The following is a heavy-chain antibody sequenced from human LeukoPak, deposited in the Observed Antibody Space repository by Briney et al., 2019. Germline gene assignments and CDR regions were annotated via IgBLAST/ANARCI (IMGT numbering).Heavy chain of an antibody. Sequence: GGSLRLSCAASGFTFSSYGMHWVRQAPGKGLEWVAFIRYDGSNKYYADSVKGRFIISRDNSKSTVYLQMNSLRLEDTAVYYCAKESKGSESSFDLWGQGTMVTVSS. CDR1: GFTFSSYG. CDR3: AKESKGSESSFDL. D-gene: IGHD3-10*01. J-gene: IGHJ3*01. CDR2: IRYDGSNK. V-gene: IGHV3-30*02.